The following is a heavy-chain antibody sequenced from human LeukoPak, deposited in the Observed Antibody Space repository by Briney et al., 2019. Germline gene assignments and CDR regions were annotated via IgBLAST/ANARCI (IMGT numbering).Heavy chain of an antibody. D-gene: IGHD1-14*01. CDR3: ARGQAGTSWFDP. CDR2: ISGSGRTT. CDR1: GFSFSNYA. V-gene: IGHV3-23*01. J-gene: IGHJ5*02. Sequence: PGGSLRLSCAASGFSFSNYAVIWVRQAPGKGLEWVSAISGSGRTTYYADSVKGRFTISRDNSKNTLYLQIDSLRDEDTAVYFCARGQAGTSWFDPWGQGTLVTVSS.